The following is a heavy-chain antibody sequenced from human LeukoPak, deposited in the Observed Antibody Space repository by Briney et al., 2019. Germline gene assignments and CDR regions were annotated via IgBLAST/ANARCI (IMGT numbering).Heavy chain of an antibody. CDR3: ARVRGSGWYYFDY. CDR1: GFTVSSNY. D-gene: IGHD6-19*01. Sequence: GGSLRLSCAASGFTVSSNYMSWVRQAPGKGLEWVSVIYSGGSTYYTDSVKGRFTISRDNSKNTLYLQMNSLRAEDTAVYYCARVRGSGWYYFDYWGQGTLVTVSS. CDR2: IYSGGST. V-gene: IGHV3-66*01. J-gene: IGHJ4*02.